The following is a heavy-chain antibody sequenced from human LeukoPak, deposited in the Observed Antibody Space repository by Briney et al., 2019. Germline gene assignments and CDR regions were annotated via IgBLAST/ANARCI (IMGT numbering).Heavy chain of an antibody. J-gene: IGHJ4*02. CDR2: LSHAGTN. V-gene: IGHV4-39*01. D-gene: IGHD5-18*01. CDR1: GGPITSNSYS. CDR3: ARLRGGVQLWGD. Sequence: SETLSLTCTVSGGPITSNSYSWGWIRQPPGKGLQWIVTLSHAGTNYYNPSLKSRVTMPVDRSKNQLSLKLTSVTATDTAVYYCARLRGGVQLWGDWGQGTLVTVSS.